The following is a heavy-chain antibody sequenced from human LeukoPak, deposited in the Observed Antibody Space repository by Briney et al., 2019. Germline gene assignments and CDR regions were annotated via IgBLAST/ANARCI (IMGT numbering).Heavy chain of an antibody. CDR2: INHSGST. CDR1: GGSFSGYY. Sequence: SETLSLTCAGYGGSFSGYYWSWIRQPPGKGLEWIGEINHSGSTNYNPSLKSRATISVDTSKNQFSLKLSSVTAADTAVYYCARTQSPNYFGSGSYSRTKHNWFDTWGQGTLVTVSS. D-gene: IGHD3-10*01. CDR3: ARTQSPNYFGSGSYSRTKHNWFDT. J-gene: IGHJ5*02. V-gene: IGHV4-34*01.